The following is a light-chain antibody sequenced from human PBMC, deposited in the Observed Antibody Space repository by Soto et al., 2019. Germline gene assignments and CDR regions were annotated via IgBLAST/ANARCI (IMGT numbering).Light chain of an antibody. CDR2: DAS. V-gene: IGKV3-11*01. J-gene: IGKJ2*01. CDR3: QHRGNWPRT. CDR1: QSVTTY. Sequence: EIVLTQSPATLSLSPEERATLSCRASQSVTTYLSWYQQMPGQAPRLLIYDASNRATDIPARFSGSGSGTDFTLTITSLEPEDFAVYYCQHRGNWPRTFGQGTKLEIK.